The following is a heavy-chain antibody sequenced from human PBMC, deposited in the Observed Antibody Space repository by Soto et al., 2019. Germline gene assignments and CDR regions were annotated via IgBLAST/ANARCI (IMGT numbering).Heavy chain of an antibody. CDR3: TPALPPLRYFRWLPTHPYCLRFDV. CDR1: GFTFSNAW. V-gene: IGHV3-15*01. Sequence: GGSLRLSCAASGFTFSNAWMSWVRQAPGKGLEWVGRIKSKTDGGTTDYAAPLKGRFTISRDDSKNTLYLQMNSLKTEDPAFYYCTPALPPLRYFRWLPTHPYCLRFDVWGQGTTVTVSS. D-gene: IGHD3-9*01. CDR2: IKSKTDGGTT. J-gene: IGHJ6*02.